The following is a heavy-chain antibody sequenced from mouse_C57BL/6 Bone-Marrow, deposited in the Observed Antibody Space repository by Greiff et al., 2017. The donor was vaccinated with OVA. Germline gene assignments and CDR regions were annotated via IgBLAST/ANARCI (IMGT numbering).Heavy chain of an antibody. CDR1: GFTFSSYT. Sequence: EVKLVESGGGLVKPGGSLKLSCAASGFTFSSYTMSWVRQTPEKRLEWVATISGGGGNTYYPDSVKGRFTISRDNAKNTLYLQMSSLRSEDTALYYCASSTMITTGVYYAMDYWGQGTSVTVSS. J-gene: IGHJ4*01. V-gene: IGHV5-9*01. CDR3: ASSTMITTGVYYAMDY. CDR2: ISGGGGNT. D-gene: IGHD2-4*01.